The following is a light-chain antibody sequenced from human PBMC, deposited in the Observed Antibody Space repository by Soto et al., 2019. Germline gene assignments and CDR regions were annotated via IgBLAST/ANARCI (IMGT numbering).Light chain of an antibody. Sequence: QSVLTQPASMSGSPGQSITISCTGTSSDVGGYNYVSWYQQHPGKAPKLMIYEVSNRPSGVSNRFSGSKSDNTASLTISGLQAEDEADYYCSSYTSSSTAVFGTGTKLTVL. CDR3: SSYTSSSTAV. CDR1: SSDVGGYNY. V-gene: IGLV2-14*01. J-gene: IGLJ1*01. CDR2: EVS.